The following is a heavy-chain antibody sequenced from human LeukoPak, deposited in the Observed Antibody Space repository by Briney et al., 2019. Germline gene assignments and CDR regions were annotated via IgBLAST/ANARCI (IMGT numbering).Heavy chain of an antibody. CDR3: ARCSTTVYAFDI. V-gene: IGHV4-59*12. D-gene: IGHD4-17*01. CDR1: GGSISSYY. J-gene: IGHJ3*02. Sequence: SETLSLTCTVSGGSISSYYWSWIRQPPGKGLEWIGYIYYSGSTNYNPSLKSRVTISVDTSKNQFSLKLSSVTAADTAVYYCARCSTTVYAFDIWGQGTMVTVSS. CDR2: IYYSGST.